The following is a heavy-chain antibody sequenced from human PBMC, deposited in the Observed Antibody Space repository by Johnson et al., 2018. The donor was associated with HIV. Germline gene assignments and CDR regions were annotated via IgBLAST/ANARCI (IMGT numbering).Heavy chain of an antibody. D-gene: IGHD3-22*01. Sequence: VQLVESGGGLVQPGGSLRLSCAASGFTVSSNYMSWVRQAPGKGLEWVSVIYSGGSTYYADSAQGGVTISRDNSKNTLYLQMNSLRTEDQASYYCARDIREYYFEPRKKKKEDAGEGGGQGQRGTV. J-gene: IGHJ3*01. V-gene: IGHV3-66*01. CDR2: IYSGGST. CDR1: GFTVSSNY. CDR3: ARDIREYYFEPRKKKKEDAGEG.